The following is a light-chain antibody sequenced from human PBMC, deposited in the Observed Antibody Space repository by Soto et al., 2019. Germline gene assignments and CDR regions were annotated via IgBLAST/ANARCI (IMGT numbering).Light chain of an antibody. Sequence: QSALTQPRSVSGSPGQSVTISCTGTSRDVGGYNYVSWYQQHPGKAPKLMIYDVSKRPSGVPDRFSGSKSGNTASLTISGLQAEDEADYYCCSYAGSYTSYVFGTGTKVTAL. V-gene: IGLV2-11*01. J-gene: IGLJ1*01. CDR3: CSYAGSYTSYV. CDR1: SRDVGGYNY. CDR2: DVS.